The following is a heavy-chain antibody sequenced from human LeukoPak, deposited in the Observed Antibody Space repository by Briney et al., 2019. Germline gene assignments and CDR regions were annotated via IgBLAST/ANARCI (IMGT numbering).Heavy chain of an antibody. CDR1: SGSISTSNYY. V-gene: IGHV4-39*07. CDR2: IFYSGST. Sequence: SETLSLTCTVSSGSISTSNYYWGWVRQPPGKALEWIGNIFYSGSTYYSPSLKSRVTISLDTSRNQFSLKLSSVTAADTAVYYCARDGARWSSSSSLDYWGQGTLVTVSS. CDR3: ARDGARWSSSSSLDY. J-gene: IGHJ4*02. D-gene: IGHD6-13*01.